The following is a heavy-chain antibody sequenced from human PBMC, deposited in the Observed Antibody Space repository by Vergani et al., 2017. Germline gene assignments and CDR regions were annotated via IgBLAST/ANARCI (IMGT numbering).Heavy chain of an antibody. CDR1: GGSFSGYY. J-gene: IGHJ3*02. CDR3: ARDKGYYDSSGPGAFDI. CDR2: INHSGST. Sequence: QVQLQQWGAGLLKPSETLSLTCAVYGGSFSGYYWSWIRQPPGKGLEWIGEINHSGSTNYNPSLKSRVTISVDTSKNQFSLKLSSVTAADTAVYYCARDKGYYDSSGPGAFDIWGQGTMVTVSS. V-gene: IGHV4-34*01. D-gene: IGHD3-22*01.